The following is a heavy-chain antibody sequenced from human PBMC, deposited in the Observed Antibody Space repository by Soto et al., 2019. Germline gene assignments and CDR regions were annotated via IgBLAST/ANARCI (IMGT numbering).Heavy chain of an antibody. CDR1: GYTLTELS. V-gene: IGHV1-24*01. Sequence: GASVKVSCKVSGYTLTELSMHWVRQAPGKGLEWMGGFDPEDGETIYAQKSQGRVTMTEDTSTDTAYMELSSLRSEDTAVYYCATSYMVRGDKTSLDYWGQGTLVTVSS. CDR2: FDPEDGET. J-gene: IGHJ4*02. D-gene: IGHD3-10*01. CDR3: ATSYMVRGDKTSLDY.